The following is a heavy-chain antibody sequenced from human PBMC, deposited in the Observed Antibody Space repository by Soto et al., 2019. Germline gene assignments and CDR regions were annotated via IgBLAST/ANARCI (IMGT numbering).Heavy chain of an antibody. V-gene: IGHV3-7*01. Sequence: PGGSLRLSCAASGFTFSSYWMSWVRQAPGKGLEWVANIKQDGSEKYYVDSVKGRFTISRDNAKNSLYLQMNSLRAEDTAVYYCASSPPREEWLLLEFWDYMDVWGKGTTVTVSS. CDR2: IKQDGSEK. CDR3: ASSPPREEWLLLEFWDYMDV. J-gene: IGHJ6*03. D-gene: IGHD3-3*01. CDR1: GFTFSSYW.